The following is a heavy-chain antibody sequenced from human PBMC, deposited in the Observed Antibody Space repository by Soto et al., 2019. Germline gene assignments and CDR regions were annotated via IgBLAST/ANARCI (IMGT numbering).Heavy chain of an antibody. D-gene: IGHD3-3*01. CDR2: FRGGDSLTT. J-gene: IGHJ5*02. V-gene: IGHV3-23*01. Sequence: QPGGSLRLSCAASGFTFNNFAMSWVRQAPGKGLEWVATFRGGDSLTTYYEDSVRGRFTISRDNSKNTLYLQMNSLRADDTALYYCAKTPYDFGSWFDRWGQGTQVTVSS. CDR3: AKTPYDFGSWFDR. CDR1: GFTFNNFA.